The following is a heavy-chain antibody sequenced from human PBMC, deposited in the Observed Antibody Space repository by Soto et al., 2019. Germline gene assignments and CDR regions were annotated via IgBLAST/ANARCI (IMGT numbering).Heavy chain of an antibody. CDR1: GGTFSSYA. D-gene: IGHD3-3*01. J-gene: IGHJ6*02. CDR3: ARDDLLNVRFLDQTNYYGMDV. Sequence: QVQLVQSGAEVKKPGSSVKVSCKASGGTFSSYAISWVRQAPGQGLEWMGGIIPIFGTANYAQKFQGRVTITADEATRTAYMELSSLRSEDTAVYYCARDDLLNVRFLDQTNYYGMDVWGQGTTVTVSS. CDR2: IIPIFGTA. V-gene: IGHV1-69*12.